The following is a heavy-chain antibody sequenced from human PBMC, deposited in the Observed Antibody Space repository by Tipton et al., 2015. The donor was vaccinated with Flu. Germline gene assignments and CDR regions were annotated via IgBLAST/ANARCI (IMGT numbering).Heavy chain of an antibody. CDR1: GYSIRSAYY. J-gene: IGHJ4*02. CDR3: ARHTGDSVRGVIDY. D-gene: IGHD3-10*02. CDR2: IYHSGTT. V-gene: IGHV4-38-2*01. Sequence: TLSLTCSVSGYSIRSAYYWGWVRRPPGKVLEWIGTIYHSGTTYYNPSLKSRLTISVDTSKNQFSLRLSSVTAADTAVYYCARHTGDSVRGVIDYWGQGTLVTVSS.